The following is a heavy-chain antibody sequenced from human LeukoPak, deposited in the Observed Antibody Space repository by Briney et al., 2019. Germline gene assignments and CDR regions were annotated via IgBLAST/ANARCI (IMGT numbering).Heavy chain of an antibody. J-gene: IGHJ6*03. CDR3: AREPLGYCSSTSCTEKYYYYYYMDV. CDR1: GGSISSGSYY. V-gene: IGHV4-61*02. CDR2: IYTSGST. D-gene: IGHD2-2*01. Sequence: NPSETLSLTCTVSGGSISSGSYYWSWIRQPAGKGLEWIGRIYTSGSTNYNPSLKSRVTISVDTSKNQFSLKLSSVTAADTAVYYCAREPLGYCSSTSCTEKYYYYYYMDVWGKGTTVTVSS.